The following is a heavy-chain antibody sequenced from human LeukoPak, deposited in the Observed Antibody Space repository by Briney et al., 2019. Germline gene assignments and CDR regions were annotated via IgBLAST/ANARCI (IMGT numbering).Heavy chain of an antibody. Sequence: ASVKVSCKASGGTFSSYAISWVRQAPGQGLEWMGRIIPILGIANYAQKFQGRVTITADKSTSTAYMELSSLRSEDTAVYYCASGHYGDYAPLLYYGMDVWGQGTTVTVSS. CDR3: ASGHYGDYAPLLYYGMDV. J-gene: IGHJ6*02. CDR2: IIPILGIA. CDR1: GGTFSSYA. D-gene: IGHD4-17*01. V-gene: IGHV1-69*04.